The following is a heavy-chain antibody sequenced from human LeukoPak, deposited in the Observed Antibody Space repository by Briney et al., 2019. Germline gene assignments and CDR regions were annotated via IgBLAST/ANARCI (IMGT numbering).Heavy chain of an antibody. V-gene: IGHV1-69*05. Sequence: ASVKVSCKASGGTFSSYAISWVRQAPGQGLEWMGRIIPIFGTANYAQKFQGRVTITTDESTSTAYMELSSLRSEDTAVYYCAREGRWLQPPGLDYWGQGTLVTVS. CDR3: AREGRWLQPPGLDY. CDR2: IIPIFGTA. D-gene: IGHD5-24*01. CDR1: GGTFSSYA. J-gene: IGHJ4*02.